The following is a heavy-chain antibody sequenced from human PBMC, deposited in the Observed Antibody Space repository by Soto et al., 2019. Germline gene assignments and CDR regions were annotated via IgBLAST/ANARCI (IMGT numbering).Heavy chain of an antibody. CDR1: GGSFDTYY. CDR3: ARGGSSDWQVALDM. D-gene: IGHD6-19*01. Sequence: LSLTCVVSGGSFDTYYWNWIRQSPGKGLEWIGESNHRGSNNYSPSLKSRVTISLDTSKNQFSLKLTSVTAADTAVYYCARGGSSDWQVALDMWGQGTMVTDSS. J-gene: IGHJ3*02. V-gene: IGHV4-34*01. CDR2: SNHRGSN.